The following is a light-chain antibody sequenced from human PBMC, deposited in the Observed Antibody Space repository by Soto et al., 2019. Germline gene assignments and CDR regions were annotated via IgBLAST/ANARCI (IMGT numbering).Light chain of an antibody. CDR3: QHLDSYST. J-gene: IGKJ5*01. CDR2: AAS. Sequence: DIQVTQSPSFLSASVGDRVTITCRASQGISSYLAWYQQKPGKAPKLLIYAASTLQRGVPSRFSGSGSGTELTLTISSLQPEDFASYYCQHLDSYSTFGQGTRLEIK. V-gene: IGKV1-9*01. CDR1: QGISSY.